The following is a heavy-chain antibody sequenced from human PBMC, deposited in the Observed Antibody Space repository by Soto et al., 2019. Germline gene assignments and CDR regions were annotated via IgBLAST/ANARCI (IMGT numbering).Heavy chain of an antibody. Sequence: QVQLVQSGAEVKKPGSSVKVSCKASGGTFSSYAISWVRQAPGQGLEWMGGIIPIFGTANYAQKFQGRVTITADESTSTAYMELSSLRSEDTAVYYCARGRYSGSYHYYGMDVWGLGTTVTVSS. J-gene: IGHJ6*02. CDR1: GGTFSSYA. CDR2: IIPIFGTA. V-gene: IGHV1-69*01. CDR3: ARGRYSGSYHYYGMDV. D-gene: IGHD1-26*01.